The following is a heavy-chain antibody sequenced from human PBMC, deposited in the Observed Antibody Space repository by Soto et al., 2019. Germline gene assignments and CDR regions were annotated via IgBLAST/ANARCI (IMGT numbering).Heavy chain of an antibody. CDR3: ARDIASPGGDYFDS. V-gene: IGHV3-21*06. Sequence: EVQLVESGGGLVKAVGSLRLFCTASGFTFRNYNMNWVRQAAGKGLEWVSSISTGGAYMFYADSVKGRFTISRDNAQNSLFLQIDSPRAEDTAVYYCARDIASPGGDYFDSSGQGTLVTVSS. J-gene: IGHJ4*02. CDR2: ISTGGAYM. D-gene: IGHD2-21*01. CDR1: GFTFRNYN.